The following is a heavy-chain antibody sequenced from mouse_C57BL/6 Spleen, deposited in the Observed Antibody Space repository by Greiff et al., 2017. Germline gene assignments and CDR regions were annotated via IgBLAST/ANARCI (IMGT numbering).Heavy chain of an antibody. J-gene: IGHJ4*01. D-gene: IGHD1-1*01. CDR2: INPNNGGT. Sequence: VQLQQSGPELVKPGASVKISCKASGYTFTDYYMNWVKQSHGKSLEWIGDINPNNGGTSYNQKFKGKATLTVDKSSSTAYMELLSLTSEDSAVYYCASYGSRYYYAMGYWGQGTSVTVSS. CDR3: ASYGSRYYYAMGY. CDR1: GYTFTDYY. V-gene: IGHV1-26*01.